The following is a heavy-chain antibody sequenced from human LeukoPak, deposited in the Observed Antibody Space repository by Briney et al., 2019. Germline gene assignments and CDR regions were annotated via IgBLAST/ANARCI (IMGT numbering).Heavy chain of an antibody. CDR1: GGSFSGYY. D-gene: IGHD3-9*01. Sequence: PSETLSLTCAVYGGSFSGYYWSWIRQPPGKGLEWIGEINHSGSTNYNPSLKSRVTISVDTSKNQFSLKLSSVTAADTAVYYCARRIRYFERFDPWGQGTLVTVSS. J-gene: IGHJ5*02. V-gene: IGHV4-34*01. CDR3: ARRIRYFERFDP. CDR2: INHSGST.